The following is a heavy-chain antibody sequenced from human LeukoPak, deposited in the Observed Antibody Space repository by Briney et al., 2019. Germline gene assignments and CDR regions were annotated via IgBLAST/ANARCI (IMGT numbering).Heavy chain of an antibody. D-gene: IGHD3-10*01. CDR2: IYYSGST. J-gene: IGHJ3*02. CDR1: GGSISSYY. V-gene: IGHV4-59*01. CDR3: ARVPPGWFGEPIYAFDI. Sequence: SETLSLTCTVSGGSISSYYWSWIRQPPGKGLEWIGYIYYSGSTNYNPSLKSRVTISVDTSKNQSSLKLSSVTAADTAVYYCARVPPGWFGEPIYAFDIWGQGTMVTVSS.